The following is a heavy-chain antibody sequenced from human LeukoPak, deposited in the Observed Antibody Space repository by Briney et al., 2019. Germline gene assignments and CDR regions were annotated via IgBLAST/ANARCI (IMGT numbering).Heavy chain of an antibody. D-gene: IGHD3-22*01. J-gene: IGHJ4*02. CDR3: AKEPFTPSSGYYRRYFDY. V-gene: IGHV3-30*18. CDR1: GFTFSSYG. Sequence: GRSLRLSCAASGFTFSSYGMHWVRQAPGKGLEWVAVISYDGSNKYYADSVKGRFTISRDNSKNTLYLQMNSLVAEDTAVYYCAKEPFTPSSGYYRRYFDYWGQGTLVTVSS. CDR2: ISYDGSNK.